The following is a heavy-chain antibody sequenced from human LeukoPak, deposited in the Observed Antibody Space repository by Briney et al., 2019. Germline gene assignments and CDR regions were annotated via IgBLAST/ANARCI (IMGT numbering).Heavy chain of an antibody. D-gene: IGHD3-22*01. CDR2: ILYDGINK. Sequence: AGRSLRLSCAASGFTFSSYGMHWVRQAPGKGLEWVAVILYDGINKYYADSVKGRFTISRDNPKNTLYLQMNSLRAEDTAVYYCAKVILGGYYDSSGYYEGYWGQGTLVTVSS. CDR3: AKVILGGYYDSSGYYEGY. CDR1: GFTFSSYG. V-gene: IGHV3-30*18. J-gene: IGHJ4*02.